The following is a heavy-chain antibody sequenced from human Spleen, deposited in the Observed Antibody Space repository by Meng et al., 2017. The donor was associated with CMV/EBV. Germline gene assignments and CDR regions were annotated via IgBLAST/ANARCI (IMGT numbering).Heavy chain of an antibody. D-gene: IGHD3-16*01. Sequence: LSPSCTVSGGSMSNYYWSWIRQPPGKGLEWVGYIYYSGTTNYNPSLKSRVTMSVDTSKSQFSLKLTSVTAADTAVYYCARDGGGGINWGQGTLVTVSS. CDR3: ARDGGGGIN. J-gene: IGHJ4*02. CDR1: GGSMSNYY. CDR2: IYYSGTT. V-gene: IGHV4-59*01.